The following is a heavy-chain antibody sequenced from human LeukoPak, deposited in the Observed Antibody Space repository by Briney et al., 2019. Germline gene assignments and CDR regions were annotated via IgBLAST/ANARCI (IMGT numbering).Heavy chain of an antibody. CDR1: GFTFSSYA. D-gene: IGHD2-21*02. Sequence: PGGSLRLSCAASGFTFSSYAMSGVRQAPGKGLEGVSAISGSGGSTYYADSVKGRFTISRDNSKNTLYLQMNSLRAEDMAVYYCAKDSRVRGLPDYYYYMDVWGKGTTVTVSS. CDR2: ISGSGGST. CDR3: AKDSRVRGLPDYYYYMDV. J-gene: IGHJ6*03. V-gene: IGHV3-23*01.